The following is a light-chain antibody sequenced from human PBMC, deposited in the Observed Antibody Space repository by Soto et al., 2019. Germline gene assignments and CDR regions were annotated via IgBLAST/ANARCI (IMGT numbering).Light chain of an antibody. CDR3: QQYDNWPPWT. Sequence: EIVMTQSPATLSVSPGERATLSCRASQSVSSNLAWYQQKPGQAPRLLIYGASTRATGIPARFSGSGSGTEFTLIISSLQSEDFAVYYCQQYDNWPPWTFDQGTKLEIK. CDR1: QSVSSN. V-gene: IGKV3-15*01. CDR2: GAS. J-gene: IGKJ1*01.